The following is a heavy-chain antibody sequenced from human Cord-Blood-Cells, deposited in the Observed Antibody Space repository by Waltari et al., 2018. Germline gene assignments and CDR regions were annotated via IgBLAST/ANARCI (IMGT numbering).Heavy chain of an antibody. CDR3: ASVDSSGFDY. Sequence: QVQLQESGPGLVTPSETLSLTCAVSGYSISSGYYWCWIRQPPGKGLEWIGSIYHSGSTYYNPSLKSRVTISVDTSKNQFSLKLSSVTAADTAVYYCASVDSSGFDYWGQGTLVTVSS. CDR2: IYHSGST. V-gene: IGHV4-38-2*01. CDR1: GYSISSGYY. D-gene: IGHD3-22*01. J-gene: IGHJ4*02.